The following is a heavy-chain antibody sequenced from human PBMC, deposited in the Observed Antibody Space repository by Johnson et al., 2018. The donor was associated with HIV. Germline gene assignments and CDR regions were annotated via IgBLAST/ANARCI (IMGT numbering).Heavy chain of an antibody. D-gene: IGHD1-26*01. V-gene: IGHV3-30-3*01. CDR2: ISYDGSNK. Sequence: QVQLVESGGGLVKPGGSLRLSCAASGFTFSSYAMHWVRQAPGKGLEWVAVISYDGSNKYYADSVKGRFTISRDNSKNTLYLQMNSLRAEDTAVYYCARWDFKDAFDMWGQGTMVTVSS. CDR1: GFTFSSYA. CDR3: ARWDFKDAFDM. J-gene: IGHJ3*02.